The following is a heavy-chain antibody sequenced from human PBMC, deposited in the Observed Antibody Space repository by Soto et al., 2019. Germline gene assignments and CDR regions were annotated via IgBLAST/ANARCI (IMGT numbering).Heavy chain of an antibody. D-gene: IGHD3-22*01. J-gene: IGHJ5*01. CDR1: GFTFSSYA. CDR2: ISASGGTA. Sequence: EVQLLESGGGLIQPGGSLRLSCEASGFTFSSYAMSWVRQAPGKGLERVSGISASGGTANLADSVEGRCTISRDNSKSTLYLQMNSLRAEDTAVYYCAKLTYPSDSTGYYYERVSGWIDSWGQGTLVTVSS. V-gene: IGHV3-23*01. CDR3: AKLTYPSDSTGYYYERVSGWIDS.